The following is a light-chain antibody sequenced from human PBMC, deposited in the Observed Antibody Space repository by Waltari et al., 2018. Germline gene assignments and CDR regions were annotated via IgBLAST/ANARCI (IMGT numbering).Light chain of an antibody. CDR3: QAWDSVTV. V-gene: IGLV3-1*01. CDR1: RLGDKY. J-gene: IGLJ2*01. CDR2: QDN. Sequence: SYDLTQPPSVSVSPGQTASITCSGERLGDKYVCWYQQKPGQSPVVVIYQDNKRPSGIPGRFAGSNSGNIATLTISGTQAMDEADYYCQAWDSVTVFGGGTKLTVL.